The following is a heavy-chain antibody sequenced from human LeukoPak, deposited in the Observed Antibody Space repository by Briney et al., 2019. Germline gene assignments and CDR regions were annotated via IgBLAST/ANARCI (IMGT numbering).Heavy chain of an antibody. CDR1: GYSISSGYY. Sequence: SETLSLTCTVSGYSISSGYYWGWIRQPPGKGLEWIGSIYHSGSTYYNPSHKSRVTISVDTSKNQFSLKLSSVTAADTAVYYCARLDFLNWFDPWGQGTLVTVSS. CDR3: ARLDFLNWFDP. V-gene: IGHV4-38-2*02. J-gene: IGHJ5*02. CDR2: IYHSGST.